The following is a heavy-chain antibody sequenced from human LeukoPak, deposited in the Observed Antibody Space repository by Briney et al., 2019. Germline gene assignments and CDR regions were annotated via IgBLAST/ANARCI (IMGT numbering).Heavy chain of an antibody. CDR2: IKQEGSEK. V-gene: IGHV3-7*03. CDR1: GFTFSSYW. J-gene: IGHJ4*02. CDR3: ASARLSYSSGYLYYFDY. D-gene: IGHD6-19*01. Sequence: GGSLRLSCAASGFTFSSYWMSWVRQPPGKGLEWVAYIKQEGSEKYYVDSVKCRFTISRDHAKNSLYLQMNSLRAEDTAGYYCASARLSYSSGYLYYFDYWGQGTLVTVSS.